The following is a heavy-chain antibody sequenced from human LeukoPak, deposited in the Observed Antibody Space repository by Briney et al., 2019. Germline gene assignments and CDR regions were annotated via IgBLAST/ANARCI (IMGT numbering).Heavy chain of an antibody. CDR1: GGTFSSYT. Sequence: SVTVSCKASGGTFSSYTISWVRQAPGPGHEWEGRIITILGITNYAQKFQGRVTITADKSTSTAYMELSSLRSEDTAVYYCARDWSGYCSSTSCFHYYFDYWGQGTLVTVSS. D-gene: IGHD2-2*03. V-gene: IGHV1-69*04. CDR3: ARDWSGYCSSTSCFHYYFDY. J-gene: IGHJ4*02. CDR2: IITILGIT.